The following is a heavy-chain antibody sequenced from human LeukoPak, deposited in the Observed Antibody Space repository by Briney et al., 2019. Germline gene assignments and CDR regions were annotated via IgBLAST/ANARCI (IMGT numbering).Heavy chain of an antibody. CDR1: GGSISSYY. CDR3: ARASDSSGYFQAFDI. CDR2: IYYSGST. D-gene: IGHD3-22*01. Sequence: SETLSLTCTVSGGSISSYYWNWIRQPPGKGREWIGYIYYSGSTNYNPSLKSRVTISVDTSKNQFSLKLSSVTAADTAVYYCARASDSSGYFQAFDIWGQGTMVTVSS. V-gene: IGHV4-59*01. J-gene: IGHJ3*02.